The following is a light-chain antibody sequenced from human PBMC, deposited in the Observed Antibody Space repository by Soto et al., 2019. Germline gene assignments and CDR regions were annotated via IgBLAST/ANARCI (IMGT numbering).Light chain of an antibody. J-gene: IGKJ1*01. CDR3: QQYGSSPQWT. CDR2: GAS. V-gene: IGKV3-20*01. Sequence: EIVLTQSPGTLSLSPGERATLSCRASQSVSSSDLAWYQQKPGQAPMLLIYGASSRATGIPDRFSGSGSGTDFTLTISRLKPEDFAVYYCQQYGSSPQWTFGQGTKVEIK. CDR1: QSVSSSD.